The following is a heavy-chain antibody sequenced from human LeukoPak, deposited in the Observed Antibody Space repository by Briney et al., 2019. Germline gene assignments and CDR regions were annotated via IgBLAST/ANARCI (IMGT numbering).Heavy chain of an antibody. CDR3: AISPNGYCSGGSCYAGFSYFDH. V-gene: IGHV1-18*01. J-gene: IGHJ4*02. D-gene: IGHD2-15*01. CDR2: ISAYNGNT. CDR1: GYTFTSYG. Sequence: ASVKVSCKASGYTFTSYGISWVRQAPGQGLEWMGWISAYNGNTNYAQKLQGRVTMTTDTSTSTAYMELRSLRSDDTAVYYCAISPNGYCSGGSCYAGFSYFDHWGQGTLVTVSS.